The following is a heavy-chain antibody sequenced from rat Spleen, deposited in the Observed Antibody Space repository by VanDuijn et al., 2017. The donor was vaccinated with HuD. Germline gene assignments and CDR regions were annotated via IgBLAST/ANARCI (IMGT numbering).Heavy chain of an antibody. CDR1: GFTFSNYG. D-gene: IGHD1-1*01. CDR2: ISPSGGST. J-gene: IGHJ4*01. CDR3: ATYYYSDYYVMDA. V-gene: IGHV5-19*01. Sequence: EVQLVESGGGLVQPGRSLKLSCAASGFTFSNYGMHWIRQAPTKGLEWVASISPSGGSTYYRDSVKGRFTISRDNAKSTLYLQMDSLRSEDTATYYCATYYYSDYYVMDAWGQGASVTVSS.